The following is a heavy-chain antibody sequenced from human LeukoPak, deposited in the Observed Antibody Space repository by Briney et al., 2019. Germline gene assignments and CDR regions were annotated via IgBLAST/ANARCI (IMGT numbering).Heavy chain of an antibody. CDR3: ARRVITFGGVRRDYFDY. J-gene: IGHJ4*02. Sequence: PSETLSLTCTVSGGSISSGGYYWSWIRQHPGKGLEWIGYIYYSGSTYYNPSLKSRVTISVDTSKNQFSLKLSSVTAADTAVYYCARRVITFGGVRRDYFDYWGQGTLVTVSS. D-gene: IGHD3-16*01. CDR2: IYYSGST. CDR1: GGSISSGGYY. V-gene: IGHV4-31*03.